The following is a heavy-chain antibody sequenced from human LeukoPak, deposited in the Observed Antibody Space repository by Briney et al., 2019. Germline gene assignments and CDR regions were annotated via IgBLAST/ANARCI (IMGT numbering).Heavy chain of an antibody. V-gene: IGHV3-53*01. CDR3: ARRAGAYSHPYDY. D-gene: IGHD4/OR15-4a*01. CDR1: GFTFSGYW. Sequence: GGSLRLSCAASGFTFSGYWMHWVRQAPGKGLEWVSFIYSDNTHYSDSVKGRFTISRDNSKNTLYLQMNSLRAEDTAVYYCARRAGAYSHPYDYWGQGTLVTVSS. J-gene: IGHJ4*02. CDR2: IYSDNT.